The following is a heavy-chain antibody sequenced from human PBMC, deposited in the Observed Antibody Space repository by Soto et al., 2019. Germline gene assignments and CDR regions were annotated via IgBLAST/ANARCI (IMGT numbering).Heavy chain of an antibody. D-gene: IGHD2-2*01. J-gene: IGHJ5*01. CDR1: GDSVSSSRVT. CDR2: TYFRSKWYN. Sequence: SQTLSLTCVISGDSVSSSRVTWNWIRQSPSRGLEWLGRTYFRSKWYNDYAESVRSRITIDPDTSKNQFSLHLNSVTPEDTAVYYCVRLVGNSWLDFWGQGTLVTAPQ. CDR3: VRLVGNSWLDF. V-gene: IGHV6-1*01.